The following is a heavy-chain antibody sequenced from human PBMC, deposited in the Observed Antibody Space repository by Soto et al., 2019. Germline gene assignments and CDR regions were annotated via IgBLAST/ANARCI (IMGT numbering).Heavy chain of an antibody. CDR1: GFTFSSYS. J-gene: IGHJ3*02. CDR3: ARDITIVVVVAAQYEGDFDI. V-gene: IGHV3-21*01. D-gene: IGHD2-15*01. Sequence: GGSLRLSCAASGFTFSSYSMNWVRQAPGKGLEWVSSISSSSSYIYYADSVKGRFTISRDKAKNSLYLQMNSLRAEDTAVYYCARDITIVVVVAAQYEGDFDIWGQGTLVTVS. CDR2: ISSSSSYI.